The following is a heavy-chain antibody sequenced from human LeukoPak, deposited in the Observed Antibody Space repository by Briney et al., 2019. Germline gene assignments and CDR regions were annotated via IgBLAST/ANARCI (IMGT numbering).Heavy chain of an antibody. D-gene: IGHD2-21*01. J-gene: IGHJ5*02. CDR1: GYTFTDYF. CDR2: VNADSGDT. CDR3: ARDRLVRTQYNWFDP. V-gene: IGHV1-2*06. Sequence: GASVKVSCKASGYTFTDYFIHWVRQAPGQGLEWMGRVNADSGDTNYAQHFQGRVTMTRDTSITTAYMELSRLRSDDTAVYYCARDRLVRTQYNWFDPWGQGTLVTVSS.